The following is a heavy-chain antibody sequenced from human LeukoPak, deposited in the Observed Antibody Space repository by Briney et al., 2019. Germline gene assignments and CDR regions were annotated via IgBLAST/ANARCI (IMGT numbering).Heavy chain of an antibody. CDR3: ARGARGYSYGYKRPWFDP. CDR1: GGSFSGYY. J-gene: IGHJ5*02. CDR2: INNSGST. D-gene: IGHD5-18*01. Sequence: SETLSLTCAVYGGSFSGYYWSWIRQPPGKGLEWIGEINNSGSTNYNPSLQSRVTISVDTSKNQFSLKLSSVTAADTAVYYCARGARGYSYGYKRPWFDPWGQGTLVTVSS. V-gene: IGHV4-34*01.